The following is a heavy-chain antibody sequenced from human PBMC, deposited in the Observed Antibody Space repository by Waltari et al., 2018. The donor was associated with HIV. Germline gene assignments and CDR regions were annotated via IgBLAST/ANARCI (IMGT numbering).Heavy chain of an antibody. V-gene: IGHV1-3*01. J-gene: IGHJ6*02. CDR1: GYTFTSYA. CDR2: INAGNGNT. D-gene: IGHD7-27*01. Sequence: QVQLVQSGAEVKKPGASVKVSCKASGYTFTSYAMHWVRQAPGQRLEWMGWINAGNGNTKYSQKFQGRGTITRDTTASTAYMEMSSLRSEDTAVYYCARTAPLGHYYYYYGMDVWGQGTTVTVSS. CDR3: ARTAPLGHYYYYYGMDV.